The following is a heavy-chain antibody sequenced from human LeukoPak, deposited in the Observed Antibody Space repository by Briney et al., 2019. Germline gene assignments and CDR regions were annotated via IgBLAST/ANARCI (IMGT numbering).Heavy chain of an antibody. V-gene: IGHV3-30*18. CDR2: ISYDGNNK. CDR1: GXXFSSYG. D-gene: IGHD3-10*01. CDR3: AKDTYYYGSGSYTFVYYYGMDV. Sequence: GGSLRXXCAXSGXXFSSYGMXWVRQAPGKGLEWVAIISYDGNNKYYADSVKDRFTISRDNSKNTLYLQMNSLRAEDTAVYYCAKDTYYYGSGSYTFVYYYGMDVWGQGTTVTVSS. J-gene: IGHJ6*02.